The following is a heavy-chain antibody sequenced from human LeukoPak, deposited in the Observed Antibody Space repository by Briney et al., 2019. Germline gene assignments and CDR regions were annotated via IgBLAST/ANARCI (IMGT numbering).Heavy chain of an antibody. CDR1: GYTFTSYY. CDR2: INPSGGST. D-gene: IGHD6-13*01. J-gene: IGHJ4*02. V-gene: IGHV1-46*01. Sequence: ASVEVSCKASGYTFTSYYMHWVRQAPGQGLGWMGIINPSGGSTSYAQKFQGRVTMTRDTSTSTVYMELSSLRSQDTAVYYCAREQQLAGDFDYWGQGTLVTVSS. CDR3: AREQQLAGDFDY.